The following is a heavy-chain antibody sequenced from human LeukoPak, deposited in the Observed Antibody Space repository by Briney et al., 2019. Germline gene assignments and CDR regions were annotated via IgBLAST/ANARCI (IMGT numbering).Heavy chain of an antibody. CDR1: GGSISSYY. CDR2: IYYSGST. Sequence: SETLSLTCTVSGGSISSYYWSWIRQHPGKGLEWIEYIYYSGSTNYNPSLKSRVTISVDTSKNQFSLKLSSVTAADTAVYYCARDAGSSWSKNWFDPWGQGTLVTVSS. CDR3: ARDAGSSWSKNWFDP. D-gene: IGHD6-13*01. V-gene: IGHV4-59*01. J-gene: IGHJ5*02.